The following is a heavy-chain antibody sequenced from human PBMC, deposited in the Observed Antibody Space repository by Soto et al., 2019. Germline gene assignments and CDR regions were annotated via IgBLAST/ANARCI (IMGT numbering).Heavy chain of an antibody. J-gene: IGHJ4*02. V-gene: IGHV3-48*03. D-gene: IGHD3-9*01. CDR2: ISSSGSTI. CDR3: ARETYYDILTGYFVYYFDY. CDR1: GFTFSSYE. Sequence: SGGSLRLSCAASGFTFSSYEMNWVRQAPGKGLEWVSYISSSGSTIYYADSVKGRFTISRDNAKNSLYLQMNSLRAEDTAVYYCARETYYDILTGYFVYYFDYWGQGTLVTVSS.